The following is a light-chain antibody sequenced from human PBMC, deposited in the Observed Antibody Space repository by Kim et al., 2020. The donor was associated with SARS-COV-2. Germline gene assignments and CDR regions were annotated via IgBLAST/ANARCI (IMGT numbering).Light chain of an antibody. J-gene: IGKJ2*01. CDR3: QQYGSSPYT. Sequence: LSPGERSTLACRASQSVSSSYLAWYQQKPGQAPRLLIYGASSRATGIPDRFSGSGSGTDFTLTISRLEPEDFAVYYCQQYGSSPYTFGQGTKLEI. CDR2: GAS. V-gene: IGKV3-20*01. CDR1: QSVSSSY.